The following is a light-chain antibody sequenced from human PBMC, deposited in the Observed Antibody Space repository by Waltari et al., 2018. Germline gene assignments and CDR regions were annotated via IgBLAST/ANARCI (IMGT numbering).Light chain of an antibody. J-gene: IGLJ1*01. CDR3: CSYAGSTTLYV. V-gene: IGLV2-23*02. CDR1: SSDVGSYSL. Sequence: QSALTQPASVSGSPGQSITISCTGTSSDVGSYSLVSWYQHHPGRAPKLIISEVTERPSGVSHRFPGSKSGNPASLTISGLQSEDEADYYCCSYAGSTTLYVFGTGTKVIVL. CDR2: EVT.